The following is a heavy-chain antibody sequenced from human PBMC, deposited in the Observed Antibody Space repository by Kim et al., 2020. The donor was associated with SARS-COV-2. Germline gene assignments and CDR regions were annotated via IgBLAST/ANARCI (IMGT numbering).Heavy chain of an antibody. J-gene: IGHJ4*02. CDR3: ARDRRYSLDY. CDR1: GFTFTTNW. CDR2: IKEDGTER. Sequence: GGSLRLSCVASGFTFTTNWMSWVRQAPGKGLEWVAKIKEDGTERYYVNSVEGRFTISRDNAKNSPYLQMNSLSAEDTAVYYCARDRRYSLDYWGQGTLVTVSS. V-gene: IGHV3-7*01. D-gene: IGHD2-15*01.